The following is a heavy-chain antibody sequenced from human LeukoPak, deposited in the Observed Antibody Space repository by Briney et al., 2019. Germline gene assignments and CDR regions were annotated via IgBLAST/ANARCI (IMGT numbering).Heavy chain of an antibody. CDR2: INHSGST. V-gene: IGHV4-34*01. Sequence: ASETLSLTCAVYGGSFSGYYWSWIRQPPGKGLEWIGEINHSGSTNYNPSLKSRVTISVDMAKNQFSLKLSSVTAADTAVYYCARGLVVGRYYYYGMDVWGQGTTVTVSS. D-gene: IGHD1-26*01. CDR3: ARGLVVGRYYYYGMDV. CDR1: GGSFSGYY. J-gene: IGHJ6*02.